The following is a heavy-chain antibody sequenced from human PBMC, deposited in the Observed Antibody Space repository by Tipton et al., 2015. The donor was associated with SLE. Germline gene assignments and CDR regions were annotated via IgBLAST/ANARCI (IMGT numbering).Heavy chain of an antibody. CDR3: ARHMITGGEFDY. V-gene: IGHV4-34*01. J-gene: IGHJ4*02. CDR1: GVSFSGYS. CDR2: ISHSGST. Sequence: TLSLTCAVYGVSFSGYSWSWIRQPPGQGLEWIGEISHSGSTNYNPSLNSRVTISVDTSKNQFSLKLSSVTAADTAVYYCARHMITGGEFDYWGQGTLVTVSS. D-gene: IGHD3-16*01.